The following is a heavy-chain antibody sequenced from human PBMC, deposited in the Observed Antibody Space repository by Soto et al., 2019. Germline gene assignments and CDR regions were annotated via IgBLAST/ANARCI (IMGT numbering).Heavy chain of an antibody. J-gene: IGHJ4*02. V-gene: IGHV3-30-3*01. Sequence: QVQLVESGGGVVQPGRSRRLSCAASGLTFSSYAMHGVRQAPGKGLEWVAVISYDGSNKYYADSVKGRFTISRDNSKNTLYLQMNSLRAEDTAVYYCAREDSRVYFDYWGQGTLVTVSS. CDR3: AREDSRVYFDY. D-gene: IGHD4-4*01. CDR2: ISYDGSNK. CDR1: GLTFSSYA.